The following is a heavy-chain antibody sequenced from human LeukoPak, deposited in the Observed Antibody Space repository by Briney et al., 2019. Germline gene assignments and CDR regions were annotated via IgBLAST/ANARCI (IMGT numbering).Heavy chain of an antibody. CDR1: GYSFTSYW. CDR3: ARHQPGYCSGGSCYNWFDP. CDR2: IYPGDSDT. D-gene: IGHD2-15*01. V-gene: IGHV5-51*01. Sequence: GESLKISCKGSGYSFTSYWIGWVRQMPGKGLEWMGIIYPGDSDTRYSPSFQGQVTISADKSISTAYLQWSSLKASDTAMYYCARHQPGYCSGGSCYNWFDPWGQGTLVTVSS. J-gene: IGHJ5*02.